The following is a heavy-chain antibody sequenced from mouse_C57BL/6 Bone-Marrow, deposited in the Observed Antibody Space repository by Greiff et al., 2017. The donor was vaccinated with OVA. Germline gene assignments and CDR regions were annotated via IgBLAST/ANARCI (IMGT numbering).Heavy chain of an antibody. CDR2: ISNLAYSI. D-gene: IGHD2-3*01. CDR1: GFTFSDYG. CDR3: ARDGGYYVAY. J-gene: IGHJ3*01. V-gene: IGHV5-15*01. Sequence: EVHLVESGGGLVQPGGSLKLSCAASGFTFSDYGMAWVRQAPRKGPEWVAFISNLAYSIYYADTVTGRFTISRENAKNTLYLEMSSLRSEDTAMYYCARDGGYYVAYWGQGTLVTVSA.